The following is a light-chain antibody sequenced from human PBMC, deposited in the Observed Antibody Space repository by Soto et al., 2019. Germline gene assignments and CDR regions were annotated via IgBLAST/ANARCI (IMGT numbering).Light chain of an antibody. CDR3: QQYNKWPTWT. J-gene: IGKJ1*01. CDR2: GAS. CDR1: QSVSSN. Sequence: EIVMTPFPATLSVSPGERATLSCRASQSVSSNLVWYQQKPGQAPRLLIYGASTRATGIPARFSGSGSGTEFTLIISSLQSEDLAVYYCQQYNKWPTWTFGQGTKVDIK. V-gene: IGKV3-15*01.